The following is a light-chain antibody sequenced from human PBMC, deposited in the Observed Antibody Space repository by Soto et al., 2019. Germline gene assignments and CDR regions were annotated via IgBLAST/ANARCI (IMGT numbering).Light chain of an antibody. J-gene: IGLJ2*01. CDR1: SGHINYA. CDR2: LNSDGSH. CDR3: QTWGSGIVV. Sequence: QSVRSQSPSASASLGASVKLTCTLSSGHINYAIAWHQQQSEKGPRYLMKLNSDGSHSKGDGIPDRFSGSSSGAERYLTISSLQSEDEADYYCQTWGSGIVVFGGGTKLTVL. V-gene: IGLV4-69*01.